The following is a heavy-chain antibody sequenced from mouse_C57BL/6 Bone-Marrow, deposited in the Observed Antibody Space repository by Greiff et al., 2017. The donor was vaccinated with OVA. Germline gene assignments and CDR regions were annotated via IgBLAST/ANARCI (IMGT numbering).Heavy chain of an antibody. CDR1: GYTFTSYW. V-gene: IGHV1-69*01. D-gene: IGHD2-10*01. J-gene: IGHJ1*03. CDR3: ARRPYLRYFDG. Sequence: QVQLQQPGAELVMPGASVKLSCKASGYTFTSYWMHWVKQRPGQGLEWIGEIDPSDSYTNYNQKFKGKSTLTVDKSSSTAYMQLSSLTSADSAVYYCARRPYLRYFDGGGTGTTVTVSS. CDR2: IDPSDSYT.